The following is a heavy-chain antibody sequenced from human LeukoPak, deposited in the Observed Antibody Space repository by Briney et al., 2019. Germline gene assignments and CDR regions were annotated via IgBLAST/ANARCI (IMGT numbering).Heavy chain of an antibody. Sequence: PSETLSLTCAVYGGSFSGYYWSWIRQPPGKGLEWIGEINHSGSTNYNPSLKSRVTISVDTSKNQFSLKLSSVTAADTAVYYCARASAFYCSSTSCYQSSFDYWGQGTLVTVSS. CDR2: INHSGST. J-gene: IGHJ4*02. D-gene: IGHD2-2*01. CDR1: GGSFSGYY. CDR3: ARASAFYCSSTSCYQSSFDY. V-gene: IGHV4-34*01.